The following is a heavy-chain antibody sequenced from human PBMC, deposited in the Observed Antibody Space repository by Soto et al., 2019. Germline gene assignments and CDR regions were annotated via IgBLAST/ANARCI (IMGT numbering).Heavy chain of an antibody. CDR2: IYYSGST. D-gene: IGHD6-6*01. V-gene: IGHV4-59*08. CDR3: ARQVVSSSSWFDP. Sequence: SETLSLTCTVSGGSISSYYWSWIRQPPGKGLEWIGYIYYSGSTNYNPSLKSRVTISVDTSKNQFSLKLSSVTAADTAVYYCARQVVSSSSWFDPWGQGTLVTVSS. J-gene: IGHJ5*02. CDR1: GGSISSYY.